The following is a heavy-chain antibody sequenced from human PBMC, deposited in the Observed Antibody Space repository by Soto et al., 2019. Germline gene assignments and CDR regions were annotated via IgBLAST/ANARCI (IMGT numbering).Heavy chain of an antibody. Sequence: PSQTLSLTCAISGDSVSSNSAAWNWIRRSPSRGLEWLGRTYYRSKWYNDYAVSMRSRITISQDTTKNQFSLQLNSATPEDTAVYYCATWRFAYWGPGTLVTVSS. J-gene: IGHJ4*02. CDR1: GDSVSSNSAA. CDR3: ATWRFAY. V-gene: IGHV6-1*01. CDR2: TYYRSKWYN.